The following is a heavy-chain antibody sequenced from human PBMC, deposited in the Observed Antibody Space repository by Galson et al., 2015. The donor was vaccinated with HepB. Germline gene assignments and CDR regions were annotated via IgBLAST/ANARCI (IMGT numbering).Heavy chain of an antibody. CDR2: IKSKTDGGTT. CDR1: GFTFSNAR. D-gene: IGHD6-19*01. V-gene: IGHV3-15*01. J-gene: IGHJ3*02. Sequence: SLRLSCAASGFTFSNARMSWVRQAPGKGLEWVGRIKSKTDGGTTDYAAPVKGRFTISRDDSKNTLYLQMNSLKTEDTAVYYCTTEGGEWLVPHAFDIWGQGTMVTVSS. CDR3: TTEGGEWLVPHAFDI.